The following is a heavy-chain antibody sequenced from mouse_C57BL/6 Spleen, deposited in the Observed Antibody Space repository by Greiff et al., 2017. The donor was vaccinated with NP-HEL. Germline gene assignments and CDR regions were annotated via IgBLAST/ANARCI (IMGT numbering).Heavy chain of an antibody. D-gene: IGHD2-5*01. J-gene: IGHJ2*01. CDR2: ISSGGSYT. Sequence: EVKLVESGGDLVKPGGSLKLSCAASGFTFSSYGMSWVRQTPDKRLEWVATISSGGSYTYYPDSVKGRFTISRDNAKKTLYLQMSSLKSEDTAMYYCARQRSNYDYWGQGTTLTVSS. CDR3: ARQRSNYDY. CDR1: GFTFSSYG. V-gene: IGHV5-6*02.